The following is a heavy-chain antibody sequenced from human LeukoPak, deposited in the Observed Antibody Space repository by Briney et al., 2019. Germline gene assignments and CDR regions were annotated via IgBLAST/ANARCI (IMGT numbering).Heavy chain of an antibody. J-gene: IGHJ3*02. D-gene: IGHD3-10*01. CDR2: IYPGDSDT. CDR1: GYSFTSYW. Sequence: GESLKISCKGSGYSFTSYWIGWVRQMPGKGLEWMGIIYPGDSDTRYSPSFQGQVTISADKSISTAYLQWSSLKASDTAMYYCARTPLLWFGEPPRVAFDIWGQGTMVTVSS. V-gene: IGHV5-51*01. CDR3: ARTPLLWFGEPPRVAFDI.